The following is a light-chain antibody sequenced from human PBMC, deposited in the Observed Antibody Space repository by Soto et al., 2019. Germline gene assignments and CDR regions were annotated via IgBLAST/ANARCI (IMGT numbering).Light chain of an antibody. V-gene: IGLV2-14*01. CDR1: SSDIGGYNF. CDR3: SSYSRSGLYV. Sequence: QSALTQPASGSGSPGPSSTISCTGTSSDIGGYNFVSWYQQHPGNAPKLIIFGVSNRAAGVSHRFSGSKSANTASLTISWLQTVDEADYYCSSYSRSGLYVVGTGTKVTVL. J-gene: IGLJ1*01. CDR2: GVS.